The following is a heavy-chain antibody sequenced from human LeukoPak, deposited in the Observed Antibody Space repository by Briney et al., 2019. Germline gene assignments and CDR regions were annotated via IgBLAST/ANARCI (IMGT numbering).Heavy chain of an antibody. CDR1: GFTFNNYA. Sequence: GGSLRLSCAGSGFTFNNYAMSWVRQTPRKGLEWVSAINNDGDNTYYADSVKGRFSVSRDNSKNTLHLQMNSLRAEDTAVYYCAKVRSWLLLDYWGQGTLVTVSS. V-gene: IGHV3-23*01. D-gene: IGHD3-22*01. CDR3: AKVRSWLLLDY. CDR2: INNDGDNT. J-gene: IGHJ4*02.